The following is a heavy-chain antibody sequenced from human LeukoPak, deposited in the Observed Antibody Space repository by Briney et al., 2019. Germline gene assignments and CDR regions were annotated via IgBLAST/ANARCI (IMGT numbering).Heavy chain of an antibody. CDR1: GYTFTGYY. CDR3: ARDATYYYDSSGEIFDY. V-gene: IGHV1-2*02. Sequence: GASVKVSCKASGYTFTGYYMHWVRQAPGQGLEWMGWINPNSGGTNYAQKFQGRVTMTRDTSISTAYMELSRLRSDDTAVYYCARDATYYYDSSGEIFDYWGQGTLVTVSS. CDR2: INPNSGGT. D-gene: IGHD3-22*01. J-gene: IGHJ4*02.